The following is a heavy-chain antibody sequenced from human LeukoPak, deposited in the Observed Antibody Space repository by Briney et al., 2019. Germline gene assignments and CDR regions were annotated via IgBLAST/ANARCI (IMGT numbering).Heavy chain of an antibody. CDR1: GFTFSSHA. CDR3: AKITTASTASSWLFDY. V-gene: IGHV3-23*01. D-gene: IGHD6-13*01. CDR2: ISGSGGST. J-gene: IGHJ4*02. Sequence: QAGGSLRLSCAASGFTFSSHAMSWVHQAPGKGLEWVSAISGSGGSTYYADSVKGRFTISRDNSKNTLYLQMNSLRAEDTAVYYCAKITTASTASSWLFDYWGQGTLATVSS.